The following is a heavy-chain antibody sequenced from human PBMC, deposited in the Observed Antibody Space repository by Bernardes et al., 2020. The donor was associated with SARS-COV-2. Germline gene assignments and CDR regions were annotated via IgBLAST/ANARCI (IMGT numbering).Heavy chain of an antibody. D-gene: IGHD6-13*01. CDR2: ISSDGKDK. CDR3: ARDVKVGAAVYYFDN. V-gene: IGHV3-30*04. CDR1: GFTFRSYA. Sequence: GGSLRLSCAPSGFTFRSYAVHWVRQAPGEGLEWVTVISSDGKDKKYADSVKGRFTISRDNSKNTLYLQMNSLITEDTAVYYCARDVKVGAAVYYFDNWGQGTLVTVSS. J-gene: IGHJ4*02.